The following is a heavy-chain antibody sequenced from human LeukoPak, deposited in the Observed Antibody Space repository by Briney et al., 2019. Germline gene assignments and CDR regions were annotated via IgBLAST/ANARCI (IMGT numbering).Heavy chain of an antibody. CDR2: IKQDGSEQ. J-gene: IGHJ4*02. D-gene: IGHD3-22*01. V-gene: IGHV3-7*01. Sequence: GGSLRLSCVASGFTLNDYWMTWVRQAPGKGLEWVANIKQDGSEQNYLDSVKGRFTISRDSAQNTVYLQMNSLGVEDTAVYFCARGKLYSSVYWGQGPLVSVPS. CDR1: GFTLNDYW. CDR3: ARGKLYSSVY.